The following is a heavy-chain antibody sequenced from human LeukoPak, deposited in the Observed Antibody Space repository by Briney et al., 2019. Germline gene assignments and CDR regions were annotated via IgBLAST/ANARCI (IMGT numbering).Heavy chain of an antibody. CDR2: IRYDGSNK. Sequence: GGSLRLSCAASGFTFSSYGMHWVRQAPGKGLVWVAFIRYDGSNKYYADSVKGRFTISRDNSKNTLYLQMNSLRAEDTAVYYCAKVAVYSYGPSPFDYWGQGTLVTVSS. J-gene: IGHJ4*02. CDR1: GFTFSSYG. V-gene: IGHV3-30*02. D-gene: IGHD5-18*01. CDR3: AKVAVYSYGPSPFDY.